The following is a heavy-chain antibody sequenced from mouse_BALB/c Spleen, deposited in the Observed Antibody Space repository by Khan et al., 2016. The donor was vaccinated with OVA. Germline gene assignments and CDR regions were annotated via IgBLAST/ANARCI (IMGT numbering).Heavy chain of an antibody. V-gene: IGHV1-4*01. Sequence: QVQLQQSGAELARPGASVKMSCKASGYTFTSYTIHWIKKRPGQGLEWIGYINPSNGYTNYNQKFKDKATLTTDKSSTTAYLQLSSLTSDDSAVYNGERCGAYHRNDGWFAYWGQGTLVTVSA. CDR1: GYTFTSYT. CDR3: ERCGAYHRNDGWFAY. CDR2: INPSNGYT. J-gene: IGHJ3*01. D-gene: IGHD2-14*01.